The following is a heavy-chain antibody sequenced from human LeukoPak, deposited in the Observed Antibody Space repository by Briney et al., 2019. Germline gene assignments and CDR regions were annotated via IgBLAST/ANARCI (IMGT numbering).Heavy chain of an antibody. V-gene: IGHV3-30-3*01. Sequence: PGRSLRLSCAASGFTFSSYAMHWVRQAPGKGLEWVAVISYDGSNKYYADSVKGRFTISRDNSKNTLYLQMNSLRAEDTAVYYCARAGNYYDSSGYPFWGQGTMVTVSS. CDR2: ISYDGSNK. CDR1: GFTFSSYA. J-gene: IGHJ3*01. CDR3: ARAGNYYDSSGYPF. D-gene: IGHD3-22*01.